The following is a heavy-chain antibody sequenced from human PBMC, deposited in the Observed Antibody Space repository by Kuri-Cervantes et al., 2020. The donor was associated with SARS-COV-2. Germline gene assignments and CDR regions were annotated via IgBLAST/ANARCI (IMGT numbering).Heavy chain of an antibody. D-gene: IGHD3-3*01. V-gene: IGHV3-21*01. CDR1: GFTFSSYS. CDR2: ISSSSSYI. J-gene: IGHJ4*02. Sequence: GESLKISCAASGFTFSSYSMNWVRQAPGKGLEWVTSISSSSSYIYYADSVKGRFTISRDNAKNSLYLQMNSLRAEDTAVYYCARVLFPHVEAHFDYWGQGSLVTVSS. CDR3: ARVLFPHVEAHFDY.